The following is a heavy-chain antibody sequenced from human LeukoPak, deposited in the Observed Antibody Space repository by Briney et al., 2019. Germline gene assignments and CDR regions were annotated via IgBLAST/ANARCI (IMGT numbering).Heavy chain of an antibody. CDR1: GGSFSGYY. Sequence: RPSETLSLTCAVYGGSFSGYYWSWIRQPPGKGLEWIGEINHSGSTNYIPSLKSRVTISVDTSKNQFSLKLSSVTAADTAVYYCARAQDSPAAGGTAVDYYFDYWGQGTLVTVSS. J-gene: IGHJ4*02. V-gene: IGHV4-34*01. CDR3: ARAQDSPAAGGTAVDYYFDY. D-gene: IGHD6-13*01. CDR2: INHSGST.